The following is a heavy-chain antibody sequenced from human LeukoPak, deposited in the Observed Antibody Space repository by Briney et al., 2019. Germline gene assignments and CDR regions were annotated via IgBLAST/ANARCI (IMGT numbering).Heavy chain of an antibody. CDR3: ARGLRKLVPQYYYGMDV. CDR2: ISYDGSNK. D-gene: IGHD6-13*01. J-gene: IGHJ6*02. Sequence: GGSLRLSCEVSGITFSSYGMHWVRQAPSKGLEWVAFISYDGSNKYYIDSVKGRFTISRDNSKNTLYLQMNSLRSEDTAVYYCARGLRKLVPQYYYGMDVWGQGTTVTVSS. V-gene: IGHV3-30*03. CDR1: GITFSSYG.